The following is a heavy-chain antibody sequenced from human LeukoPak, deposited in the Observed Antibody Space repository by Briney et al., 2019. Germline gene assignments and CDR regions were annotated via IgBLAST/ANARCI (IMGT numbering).Heavy chain of an antibody. CDR1: GFTFSSYS. CDR2: ISSSSSTI. J-gene: IGHJ4*02. Sequence: GGSLRLSCAASGFTFSSYSMNWVRQAPGKGLEWVSYISSSSSTIYYADSVKGRFTISRDNAKNSLYPQMNSLRAEDTAVYYCAWGYGSGSFFVYWGQGTLVTVSS. CDR3: AWGYGSGSFFVY. D-gene: IGHD3-10*01. V-gene: IGHV3-48*01.